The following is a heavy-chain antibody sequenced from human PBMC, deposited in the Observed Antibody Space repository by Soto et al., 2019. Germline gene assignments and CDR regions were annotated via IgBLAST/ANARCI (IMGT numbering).Heavy chain of an antibody. J-gene: IGHJ5*02. CDR3: ARGQRALITYGPFDP. CDR1: GFTLSSYA. CDR2: FSGTGGYT. V-gene: IGHV3-23*01. D-gene: IGHD4-17*01. Sequence: GGSLRLSCAASGFTLSSYAMSWVRQAPGKGLEWVSTFSGTGGYTYYADSVKGRFTTSRDDSKNTLFLHMNSLRAADTAVYYCARGQRALITYGPFDPGGQGTLVTVSS.